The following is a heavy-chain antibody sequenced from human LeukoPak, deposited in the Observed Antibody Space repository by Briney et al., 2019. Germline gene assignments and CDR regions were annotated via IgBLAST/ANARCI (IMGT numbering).Heavy chain of an antibody. D-gene: IGHD5-24*01. J-gene: IGHJ4*02. CDR1: GFTFSSYA. V-gene: IGHV3-30*04. CDR2: ISYDGSNK. CDR3: ARDGISRDGYNTGPDY. Sequence: PGRSLRLSCAASGFTFSSYAMHWVRQAPGKGLEWVAVISYDGSNKYYADSVKGRFTISRDNSKNTLYLQMNSLRAEDTAVYYCARDGISRDGYNTGPDYWGQGALVTVSS.